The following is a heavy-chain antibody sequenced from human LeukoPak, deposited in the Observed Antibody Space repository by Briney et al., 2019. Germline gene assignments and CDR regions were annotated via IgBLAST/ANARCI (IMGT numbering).Heavy chain of an antibody. V-gene: IGHV4-59*01. CDR2: IFYSGTY. Sequence: PSETLSLTCTVSGGSIRRNFWSWIRQPPGKGLEWIGYIFYSGTYNYNPSLKSRVTIAIDTSKNQFSLRLSSVTAADTAVYYCAEEYRDKYYFDSWGQGTLVTVSS. D-gene: IGHD3-16*02. CDR3: AEEYRDKYYFDS. J-gene: IGHJ4*02. CDR1: GGSIRRNF.